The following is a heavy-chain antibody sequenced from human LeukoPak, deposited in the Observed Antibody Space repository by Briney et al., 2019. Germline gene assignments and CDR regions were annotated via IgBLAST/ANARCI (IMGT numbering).Heavy chain of an antibody. CDR2: ISDSGGST. CDR1: GFNFFTYG. CDR3: VRGYSFGPYGMDV. J-gene: IGHJ6*02. Sequence: GRSLRLSCAASGFNFFTYGMHWVRQAPGKGLEYVSAISDSGGSTYYADSVKGRFTISRDNSKNTLYLQMSSLRAEDTAVYFCVRGYSFGPYGMDVWGQGTTVTVSS. V-gene: IGHV3-64D*09. D-gene: IGHD2-15*01.